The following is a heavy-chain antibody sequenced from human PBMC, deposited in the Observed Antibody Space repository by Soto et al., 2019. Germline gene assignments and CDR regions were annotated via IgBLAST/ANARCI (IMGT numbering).Heavy chain of an antibody. CDR2: IDYSGETI. Sequence: EVQLVESGGGLVQPGGSLRLSCAASGFTFSSYEMNWVRQAPGKGLEWISYIDYSGETIYYADSVKGRFTIYRDNAKNSLYLQMNSLRAEDTAVYYCASPWGSFDYWGQGTLVTVSS. D-gene: IGHD7-27*01. CDR3: ASPWGSFDY. V-gene: IGHV3-48*03. J-gene: IGHJ4*02. CDR1: GFTFSSYE.